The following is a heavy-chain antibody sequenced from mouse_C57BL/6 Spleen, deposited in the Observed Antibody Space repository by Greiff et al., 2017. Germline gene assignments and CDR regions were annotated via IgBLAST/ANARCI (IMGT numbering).Heavy chain of an antibody. J-gene: IGHJ4*01. Sequence: EVKVVESGAELVRPGASVKLSCTASGFNITDYYMHWVKQRPEHGLEWIGRIDPEDGGTEYAPKFQGKATMTADTSSNTAYLQLSSLTSEDTAVYYCTTDSNYDYAMDYWGQGTPVTVSA. CDR3: TTDSNYDYAMDY. V-gene: IGHV14-1*01. CDR1: GFNITDYY. CDR2: IDPEDGGT. D-gene: IGHD2-5*01.